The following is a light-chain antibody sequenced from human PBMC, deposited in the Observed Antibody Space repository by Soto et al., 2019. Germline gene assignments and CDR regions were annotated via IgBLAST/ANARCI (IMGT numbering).Light chain of an antibody. J-gene: IGKJ1*01. CDR2: GAS. V-gene: IGKV3-15*01. CDR1: QSVSSN. Sequence: EIAMTQSPATLSVSPGERATLSCRASQSVSSNLAWYQQKPGQAPRLLIYGASTRATGIPARLSGSASGTEFTLAISSLQSEDFAVYYCQQYNNWRPRTFGQGTKVEIK. CDR3: QQYNNWRPRT.